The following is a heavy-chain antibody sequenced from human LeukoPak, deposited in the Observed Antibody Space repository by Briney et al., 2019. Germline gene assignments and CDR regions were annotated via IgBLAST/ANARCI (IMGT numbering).Heavy chain of an antibody. V-gene: IGHV4-4*07. Sequence: SETLSLTCSVSGVSVTNYYWSWVRQPAGKRLEWIGRNYPTGNTIYNPSLKSRVTMSVDMSKNHLSLKLTSVTAADAAVYYCARDLTARGSFDYWGQGILVSVSS. D-gene: IGHD3-16*01. CDR1: GVSVTNYY. J-gene: IGHJ4*02. CDR2: NYPTGNT. CDR3: ARDLTARGSFDY.